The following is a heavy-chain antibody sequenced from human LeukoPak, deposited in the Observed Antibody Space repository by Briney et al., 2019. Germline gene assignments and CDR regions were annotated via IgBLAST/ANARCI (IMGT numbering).Heavy chain of an antibody. D-gene: IGHD3-9*01. V-gene: IGHV3-30*02. J-gene: IGHJ4*02. CDR3: ARGDYYDILTGKLDY. CDR1: GFTFSSYG. Sequence: GGSLRLSCAASGFTFSSYGMHWVRQAPGKGLEWVAFIRYDGSNKYYADSVKGRFTISRDNSKNTLYLQMNSLRAEDTAVYYCARGDYYDILTGKLDYWGQGTLVTVSS. CDR2: IRYDGSNK.